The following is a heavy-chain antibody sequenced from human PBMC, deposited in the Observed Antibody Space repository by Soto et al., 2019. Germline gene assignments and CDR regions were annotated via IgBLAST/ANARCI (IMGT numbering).Heavy chain of an antibody. J-gene: IGHJ4*02. D-gene: IGHD2-15*01. CDR3: ARDLGYALPDY. CDR2: INARNGNT. V-gene: IGHV1-3*05. CDR1: GYTFTSYA. Sequence: QVQLVQSGAEEKKPGASVKVSCKASGYTFTSYAMHWVRQAPGQRLEWMGWINARNGNTKYSQKFQGRVTITRDTSASTAYMELSSLRSEDTAVYYCARDLGYALPDYWGQGTLVTVSS.